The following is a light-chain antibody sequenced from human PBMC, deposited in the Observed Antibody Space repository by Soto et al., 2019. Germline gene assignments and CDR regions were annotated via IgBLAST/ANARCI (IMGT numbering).Light chain of an antibody. V-gene: IGLV8-61*01. CDR2: STN. Sequence: QAVVTQEPSFSVSPGETVTLTCGLTSGSVSTNNYPSWYQQTPGQAPRSLIYSTNTHSSRSSGVPDRFSGSVLGNKAALTITGAQADDETYYYCVLYLGSGKWLFGGGTKVTVL. J-gene: IGLJ2*01. CDR3: VLYLGSGKWL. CDR1: SGSVSTNNY.